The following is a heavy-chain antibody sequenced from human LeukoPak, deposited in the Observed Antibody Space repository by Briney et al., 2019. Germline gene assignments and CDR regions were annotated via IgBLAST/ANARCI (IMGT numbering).Heavy chain of an antibody. J-gene: IGHJ6*02. Sequence: SETLSLTCAVYGGSFSGYYWSWIRQPPGKGLEWIGYIYYSGGTNYNPSLKSRVTISVDTSKNQFSLKLSSVTAADTAVYYCASGPAGTISYYYYYGMDVWGQGTTVTVSS. D-gene: IGHD6-19*01. CDR1: GGSFSGYY. CDR3: ASGPAGTISYYYYYGMDV. V-gene: IGHV4-59*08. CDR2: IYYSGGT.